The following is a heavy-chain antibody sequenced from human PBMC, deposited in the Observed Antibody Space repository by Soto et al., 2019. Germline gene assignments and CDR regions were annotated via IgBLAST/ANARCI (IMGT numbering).Heavy chain of an antibody. V-gene: IGHV5-51*01. Sequence: GESLKISCKGFGYSFINFWIGWVRQMPGKGLEWMGIIYPGDSVTRYSPYFQGQVTISADKSISTAYLQWSSLKASDTAMYYCARGLLVPSATPSRDYYYYGLDVWGQGTTVTVSS. D-gene: IGHD2-2*01. CDR3: ARGLLVPSATPSRDYYYYGLDV. CDR2: IYPGDSVT. CDR1: GYSFINFW. J-gene: IGHJ6*02.